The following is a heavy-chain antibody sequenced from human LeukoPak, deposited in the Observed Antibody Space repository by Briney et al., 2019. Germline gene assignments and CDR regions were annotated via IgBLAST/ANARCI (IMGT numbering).Heavy chain of an antibody. J-gene: IGHJ4*02. Sequence: GESLKISCKGSGYSFTSYWIGWVRQMPGKGLEWMGIIYPGDSDTRYSPSFQGQVTISADKSISTAYLQWSSLKASDTAMYYCARSYCGGDCSLYYFDYWAQGTLVTVSS. D-gene: IGHD2-21*02. CDR3: ARSYCGGDCSLYYFDY. V-gene: IGHV5-51*01. CDR2: IYPGDSDT. CDR1: GYSFTSYW.